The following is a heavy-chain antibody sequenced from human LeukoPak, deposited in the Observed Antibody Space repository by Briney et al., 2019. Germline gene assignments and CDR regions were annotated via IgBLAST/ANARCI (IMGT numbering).Heavy chain of an antibody. J-gene: IGHJ2*01. V-gene: IGHV1-2*02. CDR2: INPNSGGT. CDR3: ARDRNDYSNYEGGWYFDL. D-gene: IGHD4-11*01. Sequence: ASVKVSCKASGYTFTCYYMHWVRQAPGQGLEWMGWINPNSGGTNYAQKFQGRVTMTRDTSISTAYMELSRLRSDDTAVYYCARDRNDYSNYEGGWYFDLWGRGTLVTVSS. CDR1: GYTFTCYY.